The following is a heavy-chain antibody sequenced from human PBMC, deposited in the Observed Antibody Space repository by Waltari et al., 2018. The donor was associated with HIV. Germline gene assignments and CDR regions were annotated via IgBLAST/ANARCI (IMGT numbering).Heavy chain of an antibody. J-gene: IGHJ4*02. V-gene: IGHV3-9*01. Sequence: EVQLVEAGGDLAQPGRSLRLSCAASGSTFDDYAMPWVRQAPGKGLEWVSGINLNSDNIGYADSVKGRFTISRDHAKNSLYLQMNSLRPEDTALYYCAKAYDSSGFQYYFDYWGQGTLVTVSS. CDR2: INLNSDNI. CDR3: AKAYDSSGFQYYFDY. CDR1: GSTFDDYA. D-gene: IGHD3-22*01.